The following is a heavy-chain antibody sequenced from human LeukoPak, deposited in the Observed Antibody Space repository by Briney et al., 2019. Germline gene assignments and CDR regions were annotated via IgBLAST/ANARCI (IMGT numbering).Heavy chain of an antibody. V-gene: IGHV3-23*01. CDR2: ISGSGSGT. D-gene: IGHD3-10*02. CDR1: GFTFSSCA. J-gene: IGHJ6*04. CDR3: AELGITMIGGV. Sequence: PGGTLRLSCVGSGFTFSSCAMGWVRQAPGKGLEWVSGISGSGSGTYYADSVKGRFTISRDNAKNSLYLQMNSLRAEDTAVYYCAELGITMIGGVWGKGTTVTISS.